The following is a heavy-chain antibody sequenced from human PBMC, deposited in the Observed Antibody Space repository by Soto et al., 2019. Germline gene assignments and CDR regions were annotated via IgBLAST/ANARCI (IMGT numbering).Heavy chain of an antibody. V-gene: IGHV3-30*18. CDR1: GFTFSSYG. J-gene: IGHJ4*02. Sequence: GGSLRLSCAASGFTFSSYGMHWVRQAPGKGLEWVAVISYDGSNKYYADSVKGRFTISRDNSKNTLYLQMNSLRAEDTAVYYCAKLAHHGGTPHYWGQGTLVTVSS. CDR3: AKLAHHGGTPHY. D-gene: IGHD1-1*01. CDR2: ISYDGSNK.